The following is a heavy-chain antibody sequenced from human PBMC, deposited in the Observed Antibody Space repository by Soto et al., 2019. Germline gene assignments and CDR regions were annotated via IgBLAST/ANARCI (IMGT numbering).Heavy chain of an antibody. CDR2: IIPIFGTA. J-gene: IGHJ5*02. V-gene: IGHV1-69*06. Sequence: WASVKVSCKASGGTFSSYAISWVRQAPGQGLEWMGGIIPIFGTANYAQKFQGRVTITADKSTSTAYMELSSLRSEDTAVYYCARERDYYDSSGYYYPWRQRTLVTVSS. D-gene: IGHD3-22*01. CDR1: GGTFSSYA. CDR3: ARERDYYDSSGYYYP.